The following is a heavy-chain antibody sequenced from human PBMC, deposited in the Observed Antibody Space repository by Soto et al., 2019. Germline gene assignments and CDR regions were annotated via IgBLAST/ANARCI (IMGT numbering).Heavy chain of an antibody. CDR1: GYSFTRYG. CDR3: AMVDVYVTPSPQDV. CDR2: INTYNGNT. J-gene: IGHJ6*02. Sequence: QVQLVQSRAEVKNPGASVKVSCKASGYSFTRYGIAWARQAPGQGLEWMGWINTYNGNTNYAQNLQGRVTLTTDTXXSTAEMELTSLRSNDTAIYYCAMVDVYVTPSPQDVWGQGTTVIVSS. V-gene: IGHV1-18*01. D-gene: IGHD3-16*01.